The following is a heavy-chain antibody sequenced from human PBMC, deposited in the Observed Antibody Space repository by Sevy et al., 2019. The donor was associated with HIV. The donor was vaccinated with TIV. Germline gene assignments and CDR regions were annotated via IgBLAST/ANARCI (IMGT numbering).Heavy chain of an antibody. J-gene: IGHJ2*01. CDR2: IIPILGIA. Sequence: ASVKVSCKASGGTFSSFAINWVRQAPGQGLEWMGGIIPILGIANYAQKFQGRVTITADKSANIAYMELSSLRSEDTAVYYCAIDKYGDFLGLFNLWGRGTLVTVSS. D-gene: IGHD4-17*01. V-gene: IGHV1-69*10. CDR3: AIDKYGDFLGLFNL. CDR1: GGTFSSFA.